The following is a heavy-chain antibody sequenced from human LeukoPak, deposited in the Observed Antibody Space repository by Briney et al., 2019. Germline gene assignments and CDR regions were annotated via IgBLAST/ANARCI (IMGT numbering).Heavy chain of an antibody. Sequence: ASVKVSCKASGYTFTNFYMHWVRQAPGQGLEWMGLINPSSGSTSYAQKFQGRVAMTRDTSTSTVYLDLSSLRSEDTAVYYCARAHSGSYPGYWGQGTLLTVSS. D-gene: IGHD1-26*01. V-gene: IGHV1-46*01. J-gene: IGHJ4*02. CDR1: GYTFTNFY. CDR3: ARAHSGSYPGY. CDR2: INPSSGST.